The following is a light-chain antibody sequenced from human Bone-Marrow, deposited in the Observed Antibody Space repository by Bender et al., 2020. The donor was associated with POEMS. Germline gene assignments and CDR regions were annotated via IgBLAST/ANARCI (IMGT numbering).Light chain of an antibody. CDR2: EVT. J-gene: IGLJ2*01. CDR1: SSEIGDHKF. Sequence: QSALTQPASVSGSPGQSITISCTGISSEIGDHKFVSWYQNHPGKAPKLIIYEVTKRPSGVSNRFAGSKSGNTASLTISGLQAEDEGDYYCGSFAGSHVVFGGGTKLTVL. V-gene: IGLV2-23*02. CDR3: GSFAGSHVV.